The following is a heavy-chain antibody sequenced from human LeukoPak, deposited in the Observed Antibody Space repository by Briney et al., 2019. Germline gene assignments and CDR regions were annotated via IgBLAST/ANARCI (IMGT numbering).Heavy chain of an antibody. CDR2: FYYTGST. D-gene: IGHD3-22*01. V-gene: IGHV4-59*01. J-gene: IGHJ4*02. Sequence: SETLSLTCIVSSGSISSYYWSWIRQPPGKGLEWIGFFYYTGSTNYNPSLKSRVTISVDTSKNQFPLKLSSVTAADTAVYYCARVLPNYYDSSGYYYISYYFDYWGQGTLVTVSS. CDR1: SGSISSYY. CDR3: ARVLPNYYDSSGYYYISYYFDY.